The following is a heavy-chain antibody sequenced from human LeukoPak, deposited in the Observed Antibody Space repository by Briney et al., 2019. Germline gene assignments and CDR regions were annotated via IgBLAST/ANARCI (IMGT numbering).Heavy chain of an antibody. Sequence: PGGSLRLSCAASGFTFSSYAMHWVRQAPGKGLEWVAVISYDGSNKYYADSVKGRFTISRDNSKNTLYLQMNSLRAEDTAVYYCARERGYSYGLFDYWGQGTLVTVSS. CDR3: ARERGYSYGLFDY. J-gene: IGHJ4*02. CDR1: GFTFSSYA. V-gene: IGHV3-30-3*01. CDR2: ISYDGSNK. D-gene: IGHD5-18*01.